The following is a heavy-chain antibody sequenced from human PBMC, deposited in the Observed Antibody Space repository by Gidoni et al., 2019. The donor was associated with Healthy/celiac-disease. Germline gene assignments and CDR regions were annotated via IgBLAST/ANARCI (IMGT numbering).Heavy chain of an antibody. V-gene: IGHV3-48*01. Sequence: EVQLVESGGGLVQPGGSLRLSCAASGFTFSSYSMNWVRQAPGKGLEWVSYISSSSSTIYYADSVKGRFTISRDNAKNSLYLQMNSLRAEDTAVYYCARSASRAFDIWGQGTMVTVSS. D-gene: IGHD3-3*01. J-gene: IGHJ3*02. CDR2: ISSSSSTI. CDR1: GFTFSSYS. CDR3: ARSASRAFDI.